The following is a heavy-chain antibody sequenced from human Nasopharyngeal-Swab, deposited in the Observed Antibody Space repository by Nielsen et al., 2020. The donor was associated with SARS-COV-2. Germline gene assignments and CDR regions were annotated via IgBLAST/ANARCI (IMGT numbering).Heavy chain of an antibody. CDR3: ARDYKSGSGWYQFGYYYYGMDV. V-gene: IGHV3-21*01. CDR1: GFTFNSYS. Sequence: GESLKISCAASGFTFNSYSMNWVRQAPGKGLEWVSSISSSSSYIYYADSVKGRFTISRDNAKSSLYLQMNSLRAEDTAVYYCARDYKSGSGWYQFGYYYYGMDVWGQGTTVTVSS. CDR2: ISSSSSYI. J-gene: IGHJ6*02. D-gene: IGHD6-19*01.